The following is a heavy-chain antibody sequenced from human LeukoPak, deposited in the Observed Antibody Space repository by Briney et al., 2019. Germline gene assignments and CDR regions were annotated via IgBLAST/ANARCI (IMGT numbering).Heavy chain of an antibody. V-gene: IGHV3-23*01. CDR2: ISGSGGTT. CDR3: AKERVGYNPFDD. CDR1: GFTFKRKA. Sequence: GGSLRLSCAASGFTFKRKAMSWVRQAPGKGLEWVSGISGSGGTTNYADSVKGRFTISRNNSKNTLYLQMNSLRADDTAVYYCAKERVGYNPFDDWGQGTLVTVSS. D-gene: IGHD5-24*01. J-gene: IGHJ4*02.